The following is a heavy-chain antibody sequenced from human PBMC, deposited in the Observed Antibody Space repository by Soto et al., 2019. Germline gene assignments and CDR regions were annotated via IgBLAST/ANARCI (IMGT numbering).Heavy chain of an antibody. Sequence: GASVKVSCKASGYTFTSYAMHWVRQAPGQRLEWMGWINAGNGNTKYSQKFQGRVTITRDTSASTAYMELSSLRSDDTAVYYCASFFHLIGARRHCYDYCRQGTLVTVSS. CDR3: ASFFHLIGARRHCYDY. V-gene: IGHV1-3*01. D-gene: IGHD2-21*01. CDR2: INAGNGNT. CDR1: GYTFTSYA. J-gene: IGHJ4*02.